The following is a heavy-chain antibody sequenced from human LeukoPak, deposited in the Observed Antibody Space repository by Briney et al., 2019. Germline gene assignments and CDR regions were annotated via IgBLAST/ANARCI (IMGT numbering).Heavy chain of an antibody. D-gene: IGHD2-15*01. CDR3: ARGCSSGTCPLDY. CDR1: GDSIRTYY. V-gene: IGHV4-59*01. J-gene: IGHJ4*02. Sequence: SETLSLTCTVSGDSIRTYYWSWIRLPPRKGPEWIGYIYYSGSTNYNPSLKSRVTISVDTSKNQFSLKLNSVTAADTAVYYCARGCSSGTCPLDYWGQGTLVTVSS. CDR2: IYYSGST.